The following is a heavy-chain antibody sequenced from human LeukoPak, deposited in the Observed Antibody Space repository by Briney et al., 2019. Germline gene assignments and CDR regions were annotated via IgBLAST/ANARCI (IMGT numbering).Heavy chain of an antibody. J-gene: IGHJ3*02. CDR1: GFTFSSYA. CDR3: AKGRYYYDSSDAFDI. V-gene: IGHV3-23*01. D-gene: IGHD3-22*01. Sequence: GGSLRLSCAASGFTFSSYAMSWVRQAPGRGLEWVSAISGSGGSTYYADSVKGRFTISRDNSKNTLFLQMNSLRAEDTAVYYCAKGRYYYDSSDAFDIWGQGTMVTVSS. CDR2: ISGSGGST.